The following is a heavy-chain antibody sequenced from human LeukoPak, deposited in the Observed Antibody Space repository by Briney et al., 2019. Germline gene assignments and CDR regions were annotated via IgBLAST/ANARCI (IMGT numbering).Heavy chain of an antibody. CDR2: IKQDGSEK. V-gene: IGHV3-7*01. D-gene: IGHD3-22*01. Sequence: GGSLRLSCAASGFTFSSYWMSWVRQAPGKGLEWVANIKQDGSEKYYVDSVKGRFTISRDNAKNSLYLQMNSLRAEDTAVYYCARPSYDSSGYYSGEYFQHWGQGTLVTVSS. J-gene: IGHJ1*01. CDR3: ARPSYDSSGYYSGEYFQH. CDR1: GFTFSSYW.